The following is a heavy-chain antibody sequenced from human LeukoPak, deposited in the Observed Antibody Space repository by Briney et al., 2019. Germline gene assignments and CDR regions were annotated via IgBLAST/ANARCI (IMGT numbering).Heavy chain of an antibody. D-gene: IGHD6-19*01. J-gene: IGHJ4*02. CDR2: INHSGST. V-gene: IGHV4-34*01. Sequence: SETLPLTCAVYGGSFSGYYWSWIRQPPGKGLEWIGEINHSGSTNYNPSLKSRVTISVDTSKNQFSLKLSSVTAADTAVYYCARKGWYSGWTYFDYWGQGTLVTVSS. CDR3: ARKGWYSGWTYFDY. CDR1: GGSFSGYY.